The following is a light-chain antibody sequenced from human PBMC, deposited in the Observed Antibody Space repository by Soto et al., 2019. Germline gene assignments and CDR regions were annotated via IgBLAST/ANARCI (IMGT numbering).Light chain of an antibody. J-gene: IGKJ1*01. CDR3: QQNFNFPRT. Sequence: DIHMTQSPSTRSAPLGERVTSICRASQSISGWLAWYQQKPGKAPKLLMYDASSLQSGVPSRFSGSGSGADLTLTISSLQPEDFATYYCQQNFNFPRTFGQGTKVDIK. CDR2: DAS. V-gene: IGKV1-5*02. CDR1: QSISGW.